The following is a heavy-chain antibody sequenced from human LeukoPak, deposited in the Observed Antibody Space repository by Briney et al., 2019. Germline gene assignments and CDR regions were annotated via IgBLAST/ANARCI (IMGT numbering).Heavy chain of an antibody. CDR2: ISSGGSTI. J-gene: IGHJ4*02. D-gene: IGHD6-19*01. V-gene: IGHV3-11*01. Sequence: GGPLRLSCAASGFPYSDYYIRWIRQAPGKGLEGVSYISSGGSTIYYADSVKGRYPISRDNAKNSLYLQMNSLRAEDTAVYYCATFSSGWAWDFDYWGQGTLVTVSS. CDR3: ATFSSGWAWDFDY. CDR1: GFPYSDYY.